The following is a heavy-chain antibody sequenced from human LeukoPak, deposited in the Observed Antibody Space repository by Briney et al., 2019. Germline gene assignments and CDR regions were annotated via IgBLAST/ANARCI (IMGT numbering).Heavy chain of an antibody. CDR1: GYTLTELS. D-gene: IGHD6-13*01. V-gene: IGHV1-24*01. Sequence: ASVKVSCKVSGYTLTELSMHWVRQAPGKGLEWMGGFDPEDGETIYAQKFQGRVTMTEDTSTDTAYMELSSLRSEDTAVYYCATRGSSSWYVRFFDYWGQGTLVTVSS. CDR3: ATRGSSSWYVRFFDY. J-gene: IGHJ4*02. CDR2: FDPEDGET.